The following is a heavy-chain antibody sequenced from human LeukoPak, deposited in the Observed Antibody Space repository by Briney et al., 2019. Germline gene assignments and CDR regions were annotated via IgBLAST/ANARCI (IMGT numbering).Heavy chain of an antibody. CDR2: MHSGGDT. V-gene: IGHV3-66*01. Sequence: GGSLRLSCAASGFTVSDNYMSWVRQAPGKGLEWVSLMHSGGDTYYVDSVKGRFTISRDISKNTLYLQMNSLRAEDTAVYYCARDPGYSYGIDYWGQGTLVTVSS. CDR3: ARDPGYSYGIDY. J-gene: IGHJ4*02. D-gene: IGHD5-18*01. CDR1: GFTVSDNY.